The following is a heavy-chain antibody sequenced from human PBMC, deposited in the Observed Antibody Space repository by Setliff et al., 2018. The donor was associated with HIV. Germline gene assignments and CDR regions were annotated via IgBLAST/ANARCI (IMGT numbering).Heavy chain of an antibody. CDR2: INTNSGTP. CDR1: GYSFTSYA. J-gene: IGHJ4*02. Sequence: KVSCKASGYSFTSYAITWVRQAPGQGLEWVGWINTNSGTPTYARDFTGRFVFSVDTSVNTAYLQISSLKSGDTGVYYCARGPWVQRWLGYLQNWGQGTQVTVSS. D-gene: IGHD5-18*01. V-gene: IGHV7-4-1*02. CDR3: ARGPWVQRWLGYLQN.